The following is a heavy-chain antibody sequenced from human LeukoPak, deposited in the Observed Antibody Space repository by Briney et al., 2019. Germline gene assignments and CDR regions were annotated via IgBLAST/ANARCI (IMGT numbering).Heavy chain of an antibody. Sequence: ASVKVSCKASGYTFTGYYMHWVRQAPGQGLEWMGWINPNSGGTNYAQKFQGWVTMTRDTSISTAYMELSRLRSDDTAVYYCVTAPYSSSPPFWGQGTLVTVSS. D-gene: IGHD6-6*01. CDR2: INPNSGGT. CDR1: GYTFTGYY. J-gene: IGHJ4*02. V-gene: IGHV1-2*04. CDR3: VTAPYSSSPPF.